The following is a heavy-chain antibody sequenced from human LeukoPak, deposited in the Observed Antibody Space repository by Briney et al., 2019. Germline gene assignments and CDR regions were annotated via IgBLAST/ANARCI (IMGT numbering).Heavy chain of an antibody. CDR1: GFTFSTYA. CDR3: AKAPRGGSYYFDF. D-gene: IGHD1-26*01. CDR2: ISGSGGTT. V-gene: IGHV3-23*01. J-gene: IGHJ4*02. Sequence: PGGSLRLSCAASGFTFSTYAMGWVRQAPGKGLEWVSAISGSGGTTFYADSVKGRFTLSRDNSKNTLYLQMNSLRAEDTAVYYCAKAPRGGSYYFDFWGQGTVVTVSS.